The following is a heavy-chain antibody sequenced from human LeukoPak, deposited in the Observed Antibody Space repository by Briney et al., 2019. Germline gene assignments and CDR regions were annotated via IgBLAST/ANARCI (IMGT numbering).Heavy chain of an antibody. CDR2: INQDGSEK. J-gene: IGHJ4*02. D-gene: IGHD6-13*01. Sequence: GGSLRLSCAASGFIYSKYGMTWLHQAPGKGLEWVANINQDGSEKYYVDSVKGRFTISRDNAKNSLYLQMDSLRAEDTALYYCVKVSVAAPGSDYWGQGTLVTVSS. CDR1: GFIYSKYG. V-gene: IGHV3-7*01. CDR3: VKVSVAAPGSDY.